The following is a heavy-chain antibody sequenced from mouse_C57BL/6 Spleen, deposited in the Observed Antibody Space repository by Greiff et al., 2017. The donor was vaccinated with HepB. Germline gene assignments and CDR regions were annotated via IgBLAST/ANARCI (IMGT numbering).Heavy chain of an antibody. J-gene: IGHJ4*01. CDR3: ARRSVVAPYYAMDY. Sequence: EVQLVESGPGLVKPSQSLSLTCSVTGYSITSGYYWNWIRQFPGNKLEWMGYISYDGSNNYNPSLKNRISITRDTSKNQFFLKLNSVTTEDTATYYCARRSVVAPYYAMDYWGQGTSVTVSS. V-gene: IGHV3-6*01. CDR1: GYSITSGYY. D-gene: IGHD1-1*01. CDR2: ISYDGSN.